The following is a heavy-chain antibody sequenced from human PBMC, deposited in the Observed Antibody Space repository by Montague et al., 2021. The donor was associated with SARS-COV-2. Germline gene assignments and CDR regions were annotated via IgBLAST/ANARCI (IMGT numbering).Heavy chain of an antibody. V-gene: IGHV3-23*03. CDR3: AKTHRYYNRKFVY. CDR1: GFTFNSYA. CDR2: IYSGGSST. Sequence: SLRLSCAASGFTFNSYAMSWVRQAPGKGLEWVSIIYSGGSSTYYXDSVKGRFTISRDNSKNTLYLQMNSMIAEDTAVYYCAKTHRYYNRKFVYWGQGTLVAFSS. D-gene: IGHD3-22*01. J-gene: IGHJ4*02.